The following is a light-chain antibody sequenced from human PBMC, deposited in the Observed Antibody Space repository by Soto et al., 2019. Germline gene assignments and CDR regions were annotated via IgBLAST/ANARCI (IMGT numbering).Light chain of an antibody. Sequence: QSVLTQPASVSGSPVQSITISCTGTTSDVGRYNYVSWYQQHPGKAPKLIIYDVSNRPSGVSNRFSGSKSGNTASLTISGLQAEDEADYYCNSYTSSRTYVFGTGTKVSVL. J-gene: IGLJ1*01. CDR3: NSYTSSRTYV. CDR2: DVS. V-gene: IGLV2-14*01. CDR1: TSDVGRYNY.